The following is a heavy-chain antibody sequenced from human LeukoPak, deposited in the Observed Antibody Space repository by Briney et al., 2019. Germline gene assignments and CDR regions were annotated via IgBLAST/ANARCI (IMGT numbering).Heavy chain of an antibody. CDR1: GGSISSSSYY. V-gene: IGHV4-39*07. CDR3: ARGGGYSYGYGSYYYYMDV. D-gene: IGHD5-18*01. Sequence: SETLSLTCTVSGGSISSSSYYWGWIRQPPGKGLEWIGEINHSGSTNYNPSLKSRVTISVDTSKNQFSLKLSSVTAADTAVYYCARGGGYSYGYGSYYYYMDVWGKGTTVTVSS. J-gene: IGHJ6*03. CDR2: INHSGST.